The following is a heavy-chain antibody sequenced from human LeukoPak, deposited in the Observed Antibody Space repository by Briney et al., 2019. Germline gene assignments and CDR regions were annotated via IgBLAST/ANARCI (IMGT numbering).Heavy chain of an antibody. D-gene: IGHD1-26*01. CDR3: ARTGLGPTLFDY. V-gene: IGHV4-59*08. CDR2: IYYSGST. J-gene: IGHJ4*02. Sequence: SETLSLTCTVSGGSISRYYWSWIRQSPGKGLEWIGYIYYSGSTKYNTSLKSRVTMSIDTSKNQFSLRLSSETAADTAVYYCARTGLGPTLFDYWGQGTLVTVSS. CDR1: GGSISRYY.